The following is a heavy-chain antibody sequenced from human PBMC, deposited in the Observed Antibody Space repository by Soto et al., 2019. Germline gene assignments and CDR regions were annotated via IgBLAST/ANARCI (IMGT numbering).Heavy chain of an antibody. CDR2: IYYSGST. D-gene: IGHD3-22*01. CDR3: ARQRSYDSSGYYPKYFDY. Sequence: SETLSLTCTVSGGSISSSSYYWGWIRQPPWKGLEWIGSIYYSGSTYYNPSLKSRVTISVDTSKNQFSLKLSSVTAADTAVYYCARQRSYDSSGYYPKYFDYWGQGXLVTVSS. J-gene: IGHJ4*02. CDR1: GGSISSSSYY. V-gene: IGHV4-39*01.